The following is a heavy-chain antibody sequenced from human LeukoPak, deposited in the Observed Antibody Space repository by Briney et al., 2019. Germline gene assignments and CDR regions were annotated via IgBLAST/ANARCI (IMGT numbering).Heavy chain of an antibody. J-gene: IGHJ4*02. CDR1: GYSFTSYW. V-gene: IGHV5-51*01. Sequence: GESLKISCKGSGYSFTSYWIGWVRQMPGKGLEWMGIIYPGDSDTRYSPSFQDQVTISAGKSISTAYLQWSSLKASDTAMYYCARLSGMVVPAATNFDYWGQGNLVTVSS. D-gene: IGHD2-2*01. CDR2: IYPGDSDT. CDR3: ARLSGMVVPAATNFDY.